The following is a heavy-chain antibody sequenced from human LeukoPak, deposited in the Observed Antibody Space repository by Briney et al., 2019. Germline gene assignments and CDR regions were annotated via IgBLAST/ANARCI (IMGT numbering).Heavy chain of an antibody. V-gene: IGHV3-23*01. CDR3: AKSDLPQDVVVVAATGY. CDR1: GFTFSSYG. CDR2: ISGSGGST. D-gene: IGHD2-15*01. Sequence: GGTLRLSCAASGFTFSSYGMSWVRQAPGQGLAWVSAISGSGGSTYYADSVKGRFTISRDNSKNTLYLQMNSLRAEDTAVYYCAKSDLPQDVVVVAATGYWGQGTLVTVSS. J-gene: IGHJ4*02.